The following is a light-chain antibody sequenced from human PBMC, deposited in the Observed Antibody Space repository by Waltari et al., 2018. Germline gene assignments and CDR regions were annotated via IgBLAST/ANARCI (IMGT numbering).Light chain of an antibody. CDR2: TAS. Sequence: DIQLTQSPSSLSASVGDTVTITCRTSQGILNSLAWYQQKSGKAPKVLLSTASRLQNGVPSRFSGSGSGTLYTLTISGLQPEDFATYYCQQYFVFPYTFGQGTKLEI. CDR1: QGILNS. V-gene: IGKV1-NL1*01. CDR3: QQYFVFPYT. J-gene: IGKJ2*01.